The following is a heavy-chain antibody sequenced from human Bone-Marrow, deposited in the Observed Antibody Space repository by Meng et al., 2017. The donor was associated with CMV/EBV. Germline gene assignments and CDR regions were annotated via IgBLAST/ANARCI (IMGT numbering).Heavy chain of an antibody. CDR3: ARDPYDILTGRPIPRMDV. D-gene: IGHD3-9*01. CDR2: FDPEDGET. V-gene: IGHV1-24*01. J-gene: IGHJ6*02. Sequence: ASVKVSCKVSGYTLTKLSMHWVRQAPGKGLEWMGGFDPEDGETIYAQKFQGRVTMTEDTSTDTAYMELSSLRSEDTAVYYCARDPYDILTGRPIPRMDVWGQGTTVTVSS. CDR1: GYTLTKLS.